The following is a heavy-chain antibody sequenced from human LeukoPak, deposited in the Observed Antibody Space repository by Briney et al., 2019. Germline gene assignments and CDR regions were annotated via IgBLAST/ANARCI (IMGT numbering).Heavy chain of an antibody. J-gene: IGHJ4*02. CDR2: ISYDGSNK. Sequence: GRSLRLSCAASGFTFSSYAMHWVRQAPGKGLEWVAVISYDGSNKYYADSVKGRFTISRDNSKNTLYLQMNSLRAEDTAVYYCASSDSSLAFDYWGQGTLVTVSS. V-gene: IGHV3-30*04. D-gene: IGHD6-6*01. CDR1: GFTFSSYA. CDR3: ASSDSSLAFDY.